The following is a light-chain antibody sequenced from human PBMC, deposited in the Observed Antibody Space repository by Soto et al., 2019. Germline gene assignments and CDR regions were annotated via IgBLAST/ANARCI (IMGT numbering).Light chain of an antibody. V-gene: IGKV3-20*01. Sequence: EIVLTQSPATLSLSQGERATLSCRASQSLADNFLAWYQQRPGQAPRLVISGASSRTSGIPDRFSARGSGTGFTLTISRLEHEDFAVDSGQQYNGAPLTLGQGTKLEIK. J-gene: IGKJ1*01. CDR1: QSLADNF. CDR3: QQYNGAPLT. CDR2: GAS.